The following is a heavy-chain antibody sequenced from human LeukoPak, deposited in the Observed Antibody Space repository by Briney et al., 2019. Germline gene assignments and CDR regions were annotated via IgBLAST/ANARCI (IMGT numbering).Heavy chain of an antibody. J-gene: IGHJ4*02. V-gene: IGHV1-2*02. Sequence: GASVKVSCKASGYTFTGYYMHWVRQPPGQGLEWVGWINPNSGGTNYAQKFQGRVTMTRDTSISTAYMELSRLRSDDTAVYYCARDFGFIAAAGRDYWGQGTLVNVSS. CDR2: INPNSGGT. CDR1: GYTFTGYY. D-gene: IGHD6-13*01. CDR3: ARDFGFIAAAGRDY.